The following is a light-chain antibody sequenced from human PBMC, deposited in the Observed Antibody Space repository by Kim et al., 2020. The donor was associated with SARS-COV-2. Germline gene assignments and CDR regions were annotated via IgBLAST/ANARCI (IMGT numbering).Light chain of an antibody. CDR3: QQYGIAPPYT. J-gene: IGKJ2*01. CDR2: SVS. V-gene: IGKV3-20*01. CDR1: RSVACRC. Sequence: SPGQRSSRPGRTIRSVACRCFAWYHQNPGLAPRLLIYSVSNRATGIPDRFSGSGSGTDYTLTISRLEPEDFAVYYCQQYGIAPPYTFGQGTKLDI.